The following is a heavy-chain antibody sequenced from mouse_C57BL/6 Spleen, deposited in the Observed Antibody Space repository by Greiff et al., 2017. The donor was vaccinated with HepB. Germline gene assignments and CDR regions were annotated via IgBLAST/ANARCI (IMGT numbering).Heavy chain of an antibody. V-gene: IGHV5-12*01. Sequence: EVKVVESGGGLVQPGGSLKLSCAASGFTFSDYYMYWVRQTPEKRLEWVAYISNGGGSTYYPDTVKGRFTISRDNAKNTLYLQMSRLKSEDTAMYYCARRGKAQPAFAYWGQGTLVTVSA. CDR3: ARRGKAQPAFAY. CDR1: GFTFSDYY. J-gene: IGHJ3*01. D-gene: IGHD2-1*01. CDR2: ISNGGGST.